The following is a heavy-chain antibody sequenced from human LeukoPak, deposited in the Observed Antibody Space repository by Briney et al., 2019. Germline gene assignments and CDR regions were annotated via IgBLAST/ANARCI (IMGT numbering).Heavy chain of an antibody. J-gene: IGHJ4*02. Sequence: ASVKVSCKASGYTFINYGVSWVRQAPGQGLECMGWISAYNGKTNYAQKLQGRVTLTTDTSTSTAYMELRSLRSDDTAVYYCARGYYYDGSGYYPDDHWGQGTLVTVSS. D-gene: IGHD3-22*01. CDR3: ARGYYYDGSGYYPDDH. CDR1: GYTFINYG. V-gene: IGHV1-18*01. CDR2: ISAYNGKT.